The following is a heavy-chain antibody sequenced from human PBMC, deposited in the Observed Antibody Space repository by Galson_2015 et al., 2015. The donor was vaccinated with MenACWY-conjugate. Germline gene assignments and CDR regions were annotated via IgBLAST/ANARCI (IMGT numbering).Heavy chain of an antibody. CDR3: ARDLLPAPDWNSGGGY. J-gene: IGHJ4*02. D-gene: IGHD1-7*01. Sequence: SLRLSCAASGFTFSSYSMNWVRQAPGKGLEWVSSISSSSSYIYYADSVKGRFTISRDNAKNSLYLQMNSLRAEDTAVYYCARDLLPAPDWNSGGGYWGQGTLVTVSS. CDR1: GFTFSSYS. CDR2: ISSSSSYI. V-gene: IGHV3-21*01.